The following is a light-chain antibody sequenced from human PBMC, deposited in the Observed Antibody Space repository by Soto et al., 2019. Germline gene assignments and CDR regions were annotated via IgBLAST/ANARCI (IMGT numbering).Light chain of an antibody. CDR3: QQYYSTPLT. V-gene: IGKV4-1*01. CDR2: WAS. J-gene: IGKJ4*01. Sequence: DIVMTQSPDSLAVSLGERATINCKSSQSVLSSSNNRNYLAWYQQKPGQPPRLLIYWASTRESGVPDRFSGSGSGADFTLTIGSLQAADVAAYYCQQYYSTPLTFGGGTKVGIK. CDR1: QSVLSSSNNRNY.